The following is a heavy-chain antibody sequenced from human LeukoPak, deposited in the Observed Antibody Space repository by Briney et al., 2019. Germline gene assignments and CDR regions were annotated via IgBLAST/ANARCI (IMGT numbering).Heavy chain of an antibody. CDR3: AMSTVFDY. CDR1: GFTFSRYW. CDR2: IKQDGSEK. V-gene: IGHV3-7*01. Sequence: PGGSLRLSCAASGFTFSRYWMSWVRQAPGKGLEWVANIKQDGSEKYYVDSVEGRFTISRDNAENSLYLQVNSLRVEDTALYYCAMSTVFDYWGQGTLVTVSS. D-gene: IGHD4-17*01. J-gene: IGHJ4*02.